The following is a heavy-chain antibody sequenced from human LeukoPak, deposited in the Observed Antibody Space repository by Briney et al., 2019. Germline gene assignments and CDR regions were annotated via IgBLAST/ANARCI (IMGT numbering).Heavy chain of an antibody. CDR1: GGTFSSYA. J-gene: IGHJ4*02. V-gene: IGHV1-69*13. CDR3: ARINADDILTGYFYY. Sequence: SVKVSCKASGGTFSSYAISWVRQAPGQGLEWMGGIIPIFGTANYAQKFQGRVTITADESTSTAYMELSSLRSEDTAVYYCARINADDILTGYFYYWGQGTLVTVSS. D-gene: IGHD3-9*01. CDR2: IIPIFGTA.